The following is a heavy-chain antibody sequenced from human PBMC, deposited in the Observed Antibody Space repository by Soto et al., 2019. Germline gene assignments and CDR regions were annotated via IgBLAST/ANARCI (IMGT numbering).Heavy chain of an antibody. CDR3: PRAWRRDPCKY. V-gene: IGHV3-21*01. CDR1: GFIFSSYT. Sequence: EVQLVESGGGLVQPGGSLRLSCAASGFIFSSYTMNWVRQAPGKGLEWVSSISASSTYIYYADSLKGRFTISRDNVYNQLDLQMNSLRALDTAVYHCPRAWRRDPCKYWGQGTLVTVSS. D-gene: IGHD5-12*01. J-gene: IGHJ4*02. CDR2: ISASSTYI.